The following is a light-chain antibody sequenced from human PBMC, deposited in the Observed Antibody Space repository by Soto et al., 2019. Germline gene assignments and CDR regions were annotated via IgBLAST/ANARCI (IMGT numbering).Light chain of an antibody. CDR3: SAYSGTSTPEL. CDR1: SNDIGGYNY. Sequence: QSDLTQPASVSGSPGQSSTITCTGSSNDIGGYNYVSWYQQFPGKAPKLIIYDVSNRSSGVSFRFSGSKSGNTSALTIFGAQAEDEDGYHCSAYSGTSTPELFGAGTKVTVL. V-gene: IGLV2-14*03. J-gene: IGLJ1*01. CDR2: DVS.